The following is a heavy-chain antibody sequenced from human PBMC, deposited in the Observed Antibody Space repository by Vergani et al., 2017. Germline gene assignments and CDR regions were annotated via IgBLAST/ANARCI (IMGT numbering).Heavy chain of an antibody. D-gene: IGHD3-10*01. CDR1: GFTFSSYS. J-gene: IGHJ5*02. CDR3: ARGITMVQGVTAA. V-gene: IGHV3-21*01. CDR2: ISSSSSYI. Sequence: EVQLVESGGGLVKPGGSLRLSCAASGFTFSSYSMNWVRQAPGKGLEWVSSISSSSSYIYYADSVKGRFTISRDNAKNSLYLQMNSLRAEDTAVYYCARGITMVQGVTAAWGQGTLVTVSS.